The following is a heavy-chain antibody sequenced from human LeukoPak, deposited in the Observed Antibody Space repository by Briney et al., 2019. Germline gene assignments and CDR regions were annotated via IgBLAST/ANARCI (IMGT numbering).Heavy chain of an antibody. D-gene: IGHD3-3*01. CDR1: GGTFSSYA. J-gene: IGHJ6*03. CDR2: IIPIFGTA. Sequence: SVKVSCKASGGTFSSYAISWVRQAPGQGLEWMGGIIPIFGTANYAQKFQGRVTITADESTSTAYMELSSLRSEDTAVYYCARLGLRFLEWLSRGPYYMDVWGKGTTVTVSS. CDR3: ARLGLRFLEWLSRGPYYMDV. V-gene: IGHV1-69*01.